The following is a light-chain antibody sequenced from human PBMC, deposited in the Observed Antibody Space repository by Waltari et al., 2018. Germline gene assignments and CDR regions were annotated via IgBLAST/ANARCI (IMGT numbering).Light chain of an antibody. J-gene: IGKJ4*01. CDR2: HAS. V-gene: IGKV3-15*01. Sequence: ETIMTQSPVTLSVSPGDTVTLSCRGSKSVSTNLAWYQQKPGQAPTLLIYHASTRATGIPARFSVSGSGTEFTLTVTRLQSEDIGTYYCQQYNEGPPLTFGGGTKVEIK. CDR1: KSVSTN. CDR3: QQYNEGPPLT.